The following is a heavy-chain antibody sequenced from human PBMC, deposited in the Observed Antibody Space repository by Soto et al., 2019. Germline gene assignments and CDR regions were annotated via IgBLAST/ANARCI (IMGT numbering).Heavy chain of an antibody. CDR3: ARDRVRYYYGMDV. Sequence: ASVKVSCKASGYTFTSYYMHCVRQAPGQGLEWMGIINPSGGSTSYAQKFQGRVTMTRDTSTSTVYMELSSLRSEDTAVYYCARDRVRYYYGMDVWGQGTTVTVSS. D-gene: IGHD1-1*01. V-gene: IGHV1-46*01. CDR1: GYTFTSYY. CDR2: INPSGGST. J-gene: IGHJ6*02.